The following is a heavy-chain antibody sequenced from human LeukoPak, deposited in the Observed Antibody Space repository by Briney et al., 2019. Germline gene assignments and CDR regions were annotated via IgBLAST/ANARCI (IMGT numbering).Heavy chain of an antibody. V-gene: IGHV4-34*01. Sequence: PSETLSLTCAVYGGSFSGYYWSWIRPPPGKGLEWIGGINHSGSTNYNPPLKSRVTISVDTSKNQFSLTAADTAVYYCARGIGIAAAGHFNYWGQGTLVTVSS. CDR1: GGSFSGYY. CDR3: ARGIGIAAAGHFNY. D-gene: IGHD6-13*01. CDR2: INHSGST. J-gene: IGHJ4*02.